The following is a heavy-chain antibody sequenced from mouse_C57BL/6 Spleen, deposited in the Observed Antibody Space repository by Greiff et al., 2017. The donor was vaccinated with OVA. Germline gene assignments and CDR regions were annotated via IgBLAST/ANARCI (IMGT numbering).Heavy chain of an antibody. D-gene: IGHD1-1*01. CDR3: ARPPYYGSSPFAY. CDR1: GFTFSSYT. Sequence: EVKLMESGGGLVKPGGSLKLSCAASGFTFSSYTMSWVRQTPEKRLEWVATISGGGGNTYYPDSVKGRFTISRDNAKNTLYLQMSSLRSEDTALYYCARPPYYGSSPFAYWGQGTLVTVSA. J-gene: IGHJ3*01. V-gene: IGHV5-9*01. CDR2: ISGGGGNT.